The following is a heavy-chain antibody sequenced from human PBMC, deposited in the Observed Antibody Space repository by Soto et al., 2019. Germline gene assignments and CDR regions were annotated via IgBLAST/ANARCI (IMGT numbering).Heavy chain of an antibody. CDR3: VRGGSPPFY. V-gene: IGHV1-46*01. CDR1: GYSFTSYY. CDR2: IYPSGGST. D-gene: IGHD6-6*01. J-gene: IGHJ4*02. Sequence: QVQLVQSGAEVRKPGASVKLSCKASGYSFTSYYMHWVRQAPGQGLELMGIIYPSGGSTRYAQKFQGRVTVTRDTSTSTVYMELSSLTSEDTAVYYCVRGGSPPFYWAQGTLVTVSS.